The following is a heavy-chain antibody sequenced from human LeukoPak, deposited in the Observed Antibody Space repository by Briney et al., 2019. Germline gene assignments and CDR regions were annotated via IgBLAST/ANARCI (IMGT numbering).Heavy chain of an antibody. D-gene: IGHD3-3*01. J-gene: IGHJ5*01. CDR3: AKDWSTDWSNWFDS. CDR2: TRPDGSNK. Sequence: GVSLGLSCAASGFTFSSYGMHWVRQAPGKGLGWVAFTRPDGSNKHYGDSVQGRFTISRDNSRNTLYLQMNSLRVEDTAMYYCAKDWSTDWSNWFDSWGPGSLVTVSS. CDR1: GFTFSSYG. V-gene: IGHV3-30*02.